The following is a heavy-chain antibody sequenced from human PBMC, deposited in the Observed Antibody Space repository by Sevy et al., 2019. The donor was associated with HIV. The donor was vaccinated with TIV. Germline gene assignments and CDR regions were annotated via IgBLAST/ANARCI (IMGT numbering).Heavy chain of an antibody. D-gene: IGHD3-22*01. J-gene: IGHJ4*01. CDR3: ARGYDAGPLIY. V-gene: IGHV4-34*01. CDR2: INHSGST. CDR1: GGSFSADY. Sequence: SETLSLTCTVYGGSFSADYWTWIRQPPGKGLEWIGEINHSGSTNYNPSLKSRVTISLDTSKNQFSLRLTSVTAADTAVFFCARGYDAGPLIYWGHGTLVTVSS.